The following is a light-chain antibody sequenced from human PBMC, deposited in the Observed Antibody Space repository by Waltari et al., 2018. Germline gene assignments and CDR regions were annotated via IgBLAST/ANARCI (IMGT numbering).Light chain of an antibody. CDR1: SSNIGSSY. CDR2: RNN. CDR3: AAWDDSLSGFYV. J-gene: IGLJ1*01. V-gene: IGLV1-47*01. Sequence: QSVLTQPPSASGTPGHRVTISCSGSSSNIGSSYVYWYQQLPGTAPKLLIYRNNQRPSGVPDRFSGSKSGTSASLAISGLRSEDEADYYCAAWDDSLSGFYVFGTGTKVTVL.